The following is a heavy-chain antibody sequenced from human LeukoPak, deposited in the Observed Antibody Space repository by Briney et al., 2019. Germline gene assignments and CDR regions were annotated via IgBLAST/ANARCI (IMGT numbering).Heavy chain of an antibody. CDR2: ISSSSSYI. D-gene: IGHD2-15*01. J-gene: IGHJ6*03. CDR1: GFTFSSYS. Sequence: PGGSLRLSCAASGFTFSSYSMNWVRQAPGKGLEWVSSISSSSSYIYYADSVKGRFTISRDNAKNSLYLQMNSLRAEDTAVYYCAKAQIPRWISGGMDYYYMDVWGKGTTVTVSS. V-gene: IGHV3-21*04. CDR3: AKAQIPRWISGGMDYYYMDV.